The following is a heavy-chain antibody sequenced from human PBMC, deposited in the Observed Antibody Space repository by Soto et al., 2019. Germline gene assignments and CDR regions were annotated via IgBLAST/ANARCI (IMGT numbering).Heavy chain of an antibody. CDR3: AKAPSTVVNPGDAFDI. J-gene: IGHJ3*02. Sequence: ASVKVSCKASGYTFTSYDINWVRQATGQGLEWMGWMNPNSGNTGYAQKFQGRVTMTRNTSISTAYMELSSLRSEDTAVYYCAKAPSTVVNPGDAFDIWGQGTMVTVSS. CDR1: GYTFTSYD. CDR2: MNPNSGNT. D-gene: IGHD4-17*01. V-gene: IGHV1-8*01.